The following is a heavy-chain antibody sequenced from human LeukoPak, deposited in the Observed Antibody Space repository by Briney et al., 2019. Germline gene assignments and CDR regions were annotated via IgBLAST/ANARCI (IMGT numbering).Heavy chain of an antibody. J-gene: IGHJ6*02. Sequence: ASVKVSCKASGYTFTSYYMHWVRQAPGQGLEWMGIINPSGGSTSYAQKFQGRVTMTRDTSTSTVYMELSSLRSEDTAVYYCAKAGYCSGGSCYSAGMDVWGQGTTVTVSS. V-gene: IGHV1-46*01. CDR1: GYTFTSYY. CDR2: INPSGGST. D-gene: IGHD2-15*01. CDR3: AKAGYCSGGSCYSAGMDV.